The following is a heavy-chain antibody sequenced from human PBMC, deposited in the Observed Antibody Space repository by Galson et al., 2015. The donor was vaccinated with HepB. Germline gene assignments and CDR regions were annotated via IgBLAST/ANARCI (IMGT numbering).Heavy chain of an antibody. J-gene: IGHJ4*02. V-gene: IGHV3-23*01. D-gene: IGHD2-2*01. CDR1: GFTFSSYA. CDR3: AKERQYCSSTSCYADPFDY. CDR2: ISGSGGST. Sequence: SLRLSCAASGFTFSSYAMRWVRQAPGKGLEWVSAISGSGGSTCYADSVKGRFTISRDNSKNTLYLQMNSLRAEDTAVYYCAKERQYCSSTSCYADPFDYWGQGTLVTVSS.